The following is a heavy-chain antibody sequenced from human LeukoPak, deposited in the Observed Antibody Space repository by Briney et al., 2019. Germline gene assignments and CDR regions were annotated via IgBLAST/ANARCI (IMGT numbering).Heavy chain of an antibody. D-gene: IGHD3-22*01. Sequence: SETLSLTCTVSGGSVTSGSYYWSWIRQPPGKGLEWIGEIYHSGSTNYNPSLKSRVTISVDKSKNQFSLKLSSVTAADTAVYYCASWSDYYDSSGNYWGQGTLVTVSS. V-gene: IGHV4-61*01. CDR2: IYHSGST. J-gene: IGHJ4*02. CDR1: GGSVTSGSYY. CDR3: ASWSDYYDSSGNY.